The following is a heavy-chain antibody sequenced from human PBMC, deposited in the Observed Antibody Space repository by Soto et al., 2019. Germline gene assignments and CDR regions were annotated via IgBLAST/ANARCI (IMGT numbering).Heavy chain of an antibody. D-gene: IGHD1-26*01. Sequence: GSLRLSCAASGFPFSTYNMNWVRQAPGKGLEWVSSISSSTTDMYYAKSVKGRFTISRDNAKNSLYLHLKSLRAEDTAVYYCARPYSGSYSFDHWGQGTLVTVSS. J-gene: IGHJ4*02. CDR1: GFPFSTYN. CDR3: ARPYSGSYSFDH. V-gene: IGHV3-21*01. CDR2: ISSSTTDM.